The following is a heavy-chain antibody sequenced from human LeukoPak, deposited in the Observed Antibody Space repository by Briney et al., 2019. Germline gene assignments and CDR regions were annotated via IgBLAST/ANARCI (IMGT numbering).Heavy chain of an antibody. J-gene: IGHJ4*02. CDR1: GFTFSSYA. V-gene: IGHV3-23*01. CDR3: AKDLAVANDY. Sequence: GGSLRLSCAASGFTFSSYAMSWVRQAPGKGVEWVSGIRGSGGSTFYADSVKGRFSISRDNSKNTLYLQMNSLRAEDTAVYYCAKDLAVANDYWGQGTLVTVSS. D-gene: IGHD6-19*01. CDR2: IRGSGGST.